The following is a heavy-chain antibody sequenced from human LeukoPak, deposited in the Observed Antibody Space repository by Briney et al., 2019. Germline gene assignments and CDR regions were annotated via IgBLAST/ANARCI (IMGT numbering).Heavy chain of an antibody. J-gene: IGHJ6*02. D-gene: IGHD6-13*01. CDR2: ISSSSSYI. CDR3: ARDGGSSWYEYYYYYGMDV. CDR1: GFTFDDYG. Sequence: GGSLRLSCAASGFTFDDYGMNWVRQAPGKGLEWVSSISSSSSYIYYADSVKGRFTISRDNAKNSLYLQMNSLRAEDTAVYYCARDGGSSWYEYYYYYGMDVWGQGTTVTVSS. V-gene: IGHV3-21*01.